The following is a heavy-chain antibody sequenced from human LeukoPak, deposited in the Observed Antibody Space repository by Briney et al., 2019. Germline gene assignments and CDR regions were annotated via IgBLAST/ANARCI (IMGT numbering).Heavy chain of an antibody. V-gene: IGHV3-23*01. J-gene: IGHJ6*04. D-gene: IGHD2-2*01. Sequence: GGSLRLSCAASGFTFSSCAMSWVRQAPVKGLEWVSGISGSGGNTYYADSVKGRFTISRDNSKNTLYLQVNSLRAEDTAVYYCAKTLGYCSSTSCVRGGMDVWGKGTTVTVSS. CDR2: ISGSGGNT. CDR1: GFTFSSCA. CDR3: AKTLGYCSSTSCVRGGMDV.